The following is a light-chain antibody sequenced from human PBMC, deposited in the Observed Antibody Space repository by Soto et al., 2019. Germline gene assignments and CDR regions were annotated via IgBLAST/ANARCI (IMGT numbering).Light chain of an antibody. Sequence: QSALTQPASVSGSPGQSITISCTGTSSDVGTYNLVSWHQHHPGKAPKLIIYEGSKRPSGVSNRFSGSKSGNTASLTISGLQAEDEADYYCCSFAVGSTVVFGGGTQVTVL. CDR3: CSFAVGSTVV. CDR2: EGS. V-gene: IGLV2-23*01. CDR1: SSDVGTYNL. J-gene: IGLJ2*01.